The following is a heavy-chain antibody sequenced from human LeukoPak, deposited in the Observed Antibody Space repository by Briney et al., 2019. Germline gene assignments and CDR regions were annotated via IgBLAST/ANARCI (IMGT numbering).Heavy chain of an antibody. CDR2: IIPIFGTA. D-gene: IGHD3-22*01. V-gene: IGHV1-69*05. Sequence: SVKVSCKASGGTFSSYAISWVRQAPGQGLEWMGGIIPIFGTANYAQKFQGRVTITTDESTSTAYMELSSLRSEDTAVYYCAREAGYYDSSGYYGGLINWDQGTLVTVSS. J-gene: IGHJ4*02. CDR3: AREAGYYDSSGYYGGLIN. CDR1: GGTFSSYA.